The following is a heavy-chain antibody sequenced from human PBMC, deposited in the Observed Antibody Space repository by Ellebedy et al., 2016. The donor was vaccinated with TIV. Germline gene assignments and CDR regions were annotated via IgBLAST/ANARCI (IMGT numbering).Heavy chain of an antibody. Sequence: AASVKVSCKASGYTFTSYDINWVRQAPGQGLEWRGWMNPKSGHTGYAQKFQSRVTMTRNTAISAAYMELNRLRSEDTAVYYCARGRNPQNDYWGQGTLVTVSS. J-gene: IGHJ4*02. CDR3: ARGRNPQNDY. V-gene: IGHV1-8*01. CDR1: GYTFTSYD. CDR2: MNPKSGHT.